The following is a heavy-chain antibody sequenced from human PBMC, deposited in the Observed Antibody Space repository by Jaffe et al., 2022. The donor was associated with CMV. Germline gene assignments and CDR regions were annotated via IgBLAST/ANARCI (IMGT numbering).Heavy chain of an antibody. J-gene: IGHJ6*02. CDR1: GFTFSSYS. CDR3: ARDGGDFWSGYLGNYYYYGMDV. CDR2: ISSSSSTI. V-gene: IGHV3-48*02. D-gene: IGHD3-3*01. Sequence: EVQLVESGGGLVQPGGSLRLSCAASGFTFSSYSMNWVRQAPGKGLEWVSYISSSSSTIYYADSVKGRFTISRDNAKNSLYLQMNSLRDEDTAVYYCARDGGDFWSGYLGNYYYYGMDVWGQGTTVTVSS.